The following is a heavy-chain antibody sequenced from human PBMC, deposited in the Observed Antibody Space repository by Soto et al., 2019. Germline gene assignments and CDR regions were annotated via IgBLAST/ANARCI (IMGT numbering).Heavy chain of an antibody. J-gene: IGHJ4*02. CDR3: MLGSGWKDFDY. CDR2: IYYSGST. Sequence: QLQLQDSGRGLVKPSETLSLTCTVSGGSISSSSYYWGWIRQPPGKGLEWIGNIYYSGSTYYSPSLKSRVTISVDTSKNQFSLRLSSVTAADTAVYYCMLGSGWKDFDYWGQGTLVTVSS. CDR1: GGSISSSSYY. V-gene: IGHV4-39*01. D-gene: IGHD3-22*01.